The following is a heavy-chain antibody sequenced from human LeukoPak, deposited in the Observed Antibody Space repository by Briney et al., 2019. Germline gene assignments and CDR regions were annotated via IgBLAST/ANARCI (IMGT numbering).Heavy chain of an antibody. Sequence: PGGSLRLSCAASGFTFSSYAMSWVRQAPGKGLEWVSAISGSGGSTYYADSVKGRFTISRDNSKNTLNLQMHRLRVEDTAVYYCTRVMWDSSGYPIDYWGQGSLVTVSS. V-gene: IGHV3-23*01. CDR1: GFTFSSYA. D-gene: IGHD3-22*01. CDR2: ISGSGGST. J-gene: IGHJ4*02. CDR3: TRVMWDSSGYPIDY.